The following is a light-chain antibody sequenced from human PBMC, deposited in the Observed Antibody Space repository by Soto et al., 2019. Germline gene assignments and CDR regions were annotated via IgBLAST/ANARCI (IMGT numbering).Light chain of an antibody. CDR1: QSVRSMY. Sequence: EVVLTQSPGTLSLSPGERATLSCRASQSVRSMYLAWYQQKPGQAPRLLIYDASSRATDIPDRFSGSGSGTDFTLTISRLEPEDFAIYYCQHYANSLWTFGQGTKV. CDR2: DAS. J-gene: IGKJ1*01. CDR3: QHYANSLWT. V-gene: IGKV3-20*01.